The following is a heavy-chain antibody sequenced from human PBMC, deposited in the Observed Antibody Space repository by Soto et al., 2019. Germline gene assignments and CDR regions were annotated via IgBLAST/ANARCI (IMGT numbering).Heavy chain of an antibody. CDR3: ARDFDHYYDSSGYYGAFDI. Sequence: QVQLVQSGAEVKKSGSSVKVSCKASGGTFSSYAISWVRQAPGQGLEWMGGIIPIFGTANYAQKFQGRVTITADESTSTAYMELSSLRSEDTAVYYCARDFDHYYDSSGYYGAFDIWGQGTMVTVSS. CDR2: IIPIFGTA. V-gene: IGHV1-69*01. J-gene: IGHJ3*02. CDR1: GGTFSSYA. D-gene: IGHD3-22*01.